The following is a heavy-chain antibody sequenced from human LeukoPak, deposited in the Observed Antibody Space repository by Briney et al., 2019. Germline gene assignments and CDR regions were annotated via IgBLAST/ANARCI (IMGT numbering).Heavy chain of an antibody. J-gene: IGHJ6*03. Sequence: GGSLRLSCAASGFTFDDYTMHWVRQAPGKGLEWVSLISWDGGSTYYADSVKGRFTISRDNSKNSLYLQMNSLRTEDTALYYCAKDGYCSGGSCPPVDYYYYYMDVWGKGTTVTISS. CDR2: ISWDGGST. D-gene: IGHD2-15*01. CDR1: GFTFDDYT. V-gene: IGHV3-43*01. CDR3: AKDGYCSGGSCPPVDYYYYYMDV.